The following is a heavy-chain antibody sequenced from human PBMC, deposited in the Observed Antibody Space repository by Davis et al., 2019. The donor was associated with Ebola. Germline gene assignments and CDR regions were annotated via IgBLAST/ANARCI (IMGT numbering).Heavy chain of an antibody. J-gene: IGHJ6*02. Sequence: PSETLSLTCTVSGGSISSYYWSWIRQPAGKGLEWIGRIYTSGSTNYNPSLKSRVTMSVDTSKNQFSLKLSSVTAADTAVYYCARGGQGYDFWSGSTYYYYGMDVWGQGTTVTVSS. V-gene: IGHV4-4*07. CDR1: GGSISSYY. D-gene: IGHD3-3*01. CDR3: ARGGQGYDFWSGSTYYYYGMDV. CDR2: IYTSGST.